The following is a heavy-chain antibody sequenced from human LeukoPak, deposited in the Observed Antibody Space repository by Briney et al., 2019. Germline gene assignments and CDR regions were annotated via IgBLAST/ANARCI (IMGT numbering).Heavy chain of an antibody. D-gene: IGHD3-10*01. CDR3: ASHPYNYGSGSSPDY. V-gene: IGHV1-2*02. Sequence: ASVKVSCKASGYTFTGYYMHWVRQAPRQGLEWMGWINPNSGGTNYAQKFQGRVTMTRDTSISTAYMELSRLRSDDTAVYYCASHPYNYGSGSSPDYWGQGTLVTVSS. CDR1: GYTFTGYY. J-gene: IGHJ4*02. CDR2: INPNSGGT.